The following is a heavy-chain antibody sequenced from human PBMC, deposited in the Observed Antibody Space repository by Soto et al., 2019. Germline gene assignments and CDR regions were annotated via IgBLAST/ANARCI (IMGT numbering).Heavy chain of an antibody. D-gene: IGHD6-19*01. CDR1: GGSISSGGYY. CDR3: ARGIEGWYQGRYYYGMDV. CDR2: IYYSGST. J-gene: IGHJ6*02. Sequence: SETLSLTCTVSGGSISSGGYYWSWIRQHPGKGLEWIGYIYYSGSTNYNPSLKSRVTISVDTSKNQFSLKLSSVTAADTAVYYCARGIEGWYQGRYYYGMDVWGQGTTVTVSS. V-gene: IGHV4-61*08.